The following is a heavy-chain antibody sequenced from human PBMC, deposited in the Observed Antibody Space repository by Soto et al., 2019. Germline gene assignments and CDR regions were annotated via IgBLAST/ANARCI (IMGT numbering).Heavy chain of an antibody. D-gene: IGHD1-1*01. V-gene: IGHV4-31*03. CDR2: IYYSGST. J-gene: IGHJ6*03. CDR3: ARDGNNWNDDYYYYMDV. Sequence: SETLSLTCTVSGGSISSGGYYWSWIRQHPGKGLEWIGYIYYSGSTYYNPSLKSRVTISVDTSKNQFSLKLSSVTAADTAVYYCARDGNNWNDDYYYYMDVWGKGTTVTVSS. CDR1: GGSISSGGYY.